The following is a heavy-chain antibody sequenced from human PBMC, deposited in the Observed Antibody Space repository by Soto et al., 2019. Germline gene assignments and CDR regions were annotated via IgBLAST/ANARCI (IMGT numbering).Heavy chain of an antibody. D-gene: IGHD1-1*01. V-gene: IGHV4-31*03. CDR2: IYYSGST. J-gene: IGHJ6*03. CDR3: ARDGNNWNDDYYYYMDV. Sequence: SETLSLTCTVSGGSISSGGYYWSWIRQHPGKGLEWIGYIYYSGSTYYNPSLKSRVTISVDTSKNQFSLKLSSVTAADTAVYYCARDGNNWNDDYYYYMDVWGKGTTVTVSS. CDR1: GGSISSGGYY.